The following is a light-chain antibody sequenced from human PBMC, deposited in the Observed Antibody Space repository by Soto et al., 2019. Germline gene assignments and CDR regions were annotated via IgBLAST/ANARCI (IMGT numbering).Light chain of an antibody. J-gene: IGKJ1*01. Sequence: DIQMTQSPSALSASVGDRVTITCRASQSIKTWLAWYQRKPGRAPNLLIYAASSLQSGVPSRFSGSGSGTDFTLTISSLQPEDFATYYCQQSYSTWTFGQGTKWIS. CDR3: QQSYSTWT. CDR2: AAS. CDR1: QSIKTW. V-gene: IGKV1-39*01.